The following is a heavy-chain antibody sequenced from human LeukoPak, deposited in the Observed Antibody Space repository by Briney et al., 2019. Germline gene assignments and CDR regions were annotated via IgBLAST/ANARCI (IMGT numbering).Heavy chain of an antibody. CDR1: GFTFSSYA. CDR3: AKNTYYYDSSGYPSPRSPYYFDY. J-gene: IGHJ4*02. Sequence: QAGGSLRLSCAASGFTFSSYAMSWVRQAPGKGLEWVSAISGSGGSTYYADSVKGRFTISRDNSKNTLYLQMNSLRAEDTAVYYCAKNTYYYDSSGYPSPRSPYYFDYWGQGTLVTVSS. D-gene: IGHD3-22*01. CDR2: ISGSGGST. V-gene: IGHV3-23*01.